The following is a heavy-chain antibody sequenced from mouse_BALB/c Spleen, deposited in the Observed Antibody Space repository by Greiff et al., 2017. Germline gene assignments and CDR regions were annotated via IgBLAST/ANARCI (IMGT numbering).Heavy chain of an antibody. J-gene: IGHJ3*01. Sequence: EVQLVESGGGLVQPGGSRKLSCAASGFTFSSFGMHWVRQAPEKGLEWVAYISSGSSTIYYADTVKGRFTISRDNPKNTLFLQMTSLRSEDTAMYYCASSTMITTIAYWGQGTLVTVSA. CDR3: ASSTMITTIAY. CDR2: ISSGSSTI. CDR1: GFTFSSFG. D-gene: IGHD2-4*01. V-gene: IGHV5-17*02.